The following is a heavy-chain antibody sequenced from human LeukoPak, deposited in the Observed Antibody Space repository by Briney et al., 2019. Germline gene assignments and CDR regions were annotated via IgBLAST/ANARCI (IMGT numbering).Heavy chain of an antibody. D-gene: IGHD2-15*01. CDR3: ARAYTGWSPFDY. CDR2: ISSSGSYT. Sequence: PGGSLRLSCAASGFAFSSYEMNWVRQAPGKGLEWVSYISSSGSYTNYADSVQGRFTISRDNAKNSLYLQMNSLRAEDTAVYYCARAYTGWSPFDYWGQGNLVTVSS. CDR1: GFAFSSYE. J-gene: IGHJ4*02. V-gene: IGHV3-48*03.